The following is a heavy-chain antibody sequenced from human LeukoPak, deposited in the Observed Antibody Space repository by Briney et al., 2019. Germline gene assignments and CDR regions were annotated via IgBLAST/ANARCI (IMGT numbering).Heavy chain of an antibody. J-gene: IGHJ3*02. D-gene: IGHD3-9*01. CDR1: GGSISSYY. Sequence: SETLSLTCTVSGGSISSYYWSWIRQPPGKGLEWIGYIHYSGSTNYNPSLKSRVTISVDTSKNQFSLKLSSVTAADTAVYYCARAAKTYYDILTGYYITVADAFDIWGQGTMVTVSS. CDR2: IHYSGST. CDR3: ARAAKTYYDILTGYYITVADAFDI. V-gene: IGHV4-59*01.